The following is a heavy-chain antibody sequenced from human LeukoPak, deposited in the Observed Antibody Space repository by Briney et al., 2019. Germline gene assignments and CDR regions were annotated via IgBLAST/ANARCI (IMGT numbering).Heavy chain of an antibody. D-gene: IGHD6-19*01. J-gene: IGHJ4*02. CDR3: AKDVAAVAGQGYECFDY. V-gene: IGHV1-2*02. Sequence: ASVKVSCKASGYTFTGYYMHWVRQAPGQGLEWMGWINPNSGGTVYAEKFQGRVTMTRDTSINTAYMDLSRLRSDDTAVCYCAKDVAAVAGQGYECFDYWGQGTLVTVSS. CDR1: GYTFTGYY. CDR2: INPNSGGT.